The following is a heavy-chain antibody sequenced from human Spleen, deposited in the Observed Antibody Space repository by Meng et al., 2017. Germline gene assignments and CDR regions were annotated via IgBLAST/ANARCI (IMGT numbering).Heavy chain of an antibody. CDR3: AKGSNGGSLDY. J-gene: IGHJ4*02. V-gene: IGHV3-43*01. CDR2: ISWDGGTT. D-gene: IGHD2-8*01. CDR1: GFTFEDYM. Sequence: GGSLRLSCAASGFTFEDYMMHWVRQVPGKGLEWVSLISWDGGTTYYADSAKGRFTISRDNSKTSLFLQMNSLRTEDTALYYCAKGSNGGSLDYWGQGTLVTSPQ.